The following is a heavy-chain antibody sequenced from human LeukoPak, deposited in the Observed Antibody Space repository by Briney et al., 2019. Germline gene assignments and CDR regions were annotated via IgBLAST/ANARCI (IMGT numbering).Heavy chain of an antibody. J-gene: IGHJ4*02. CDR1: GFTFSSYA. CDR2: ISGSGGST. D-gene: IGHD2-2*01. CDR3: AKEGYCSSTSCYDVLHYFDY. Sequence: GGSLRLSCAASGFTFSSYAMSWVRQAPGKGLEWVSAISGSGGSTYYADSVKGRFTISRDNSKNTLYLQMNSLRAEDTAVYYCAKEGYCSSTSCYDVLHYFDYWGQGTLVTVSS. V-gene: IGHV3-23*01.